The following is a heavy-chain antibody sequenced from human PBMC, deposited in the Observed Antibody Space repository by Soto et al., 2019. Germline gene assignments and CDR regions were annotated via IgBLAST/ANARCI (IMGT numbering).Heavy chain of an antibody. D-gene: IGHD2-15*01. Sequence: PGGSLRLSCAASGFTFSSYAMSWVRQSPGKGLEWVSAISGSGGSTYYADSVKGRFTISRDNSKKTLYLQMNSLRAEDTAVYYCAKDRRDIVVVVYATFDYWGQGPLITVSS. J-gene: IGHJ4*02. CDR2: ISGSGGST. V-gene: IGHV3-23*01. CDR3: AKDRRDIVVVVYATFDY. CDR1: GFTFSSYA.